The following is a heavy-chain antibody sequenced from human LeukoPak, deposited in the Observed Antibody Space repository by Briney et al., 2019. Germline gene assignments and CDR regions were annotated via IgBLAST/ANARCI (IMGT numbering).Heavy chain of an antibody. CDR2: VKSDGSNP. V-gene: IGHV3-74*01. J-gene: IGHJ3*02. CDR1: RFSFSNYW. D-gene: IGHD2-15*01. CDR3: ARAATFTYAFDI. Sequence: PGGSLRLSCAASRFSFSNYWMHWVRQAPGKGLVWVSRVKSDGSNPSYADSVKGRFTISRDNAENMLYLQMNTLGAEDTAVYYCARAATFTYAFDIWGQGTMVTVSS.